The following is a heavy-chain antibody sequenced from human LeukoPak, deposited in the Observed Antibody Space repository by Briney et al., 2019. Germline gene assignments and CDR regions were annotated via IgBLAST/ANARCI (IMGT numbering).Heavy chain of an antibody. V-gene: IGHV3-9*01. D-gene: IGHD3-3*01. CDR3: AKGEGHDFWSGYYFGY. J-gene: IGHJ4*02. CDR1: GFTFDDYA. CDR2: ISWNSGSI. Sequence: GGSLRLSCAASGFTFDDYAMHWVRQAPGKGLEWVSGISWNSGSIGYADSVKGRFTISRDNAKNSLYLQMNSLRAEDTALYYCAKGEGHDFWSGYYFGYWGQGTLVTVSS.